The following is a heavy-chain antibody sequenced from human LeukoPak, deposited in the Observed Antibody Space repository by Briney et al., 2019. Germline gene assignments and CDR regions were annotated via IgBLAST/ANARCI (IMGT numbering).Heavy chain of an antibody. CDR2: INQDGSEK. J-gene: IGHJ3*02. CDR3: ARSHDRNNAFDI. CDR1: GFTLSNFW. V-gene: IGHV3-7*01. Sequence: GGSLRLSSAASGFTLSNFWMIWVRQAPGKGLEWVANINQDGSEKYYVDSVKGRFTNSRDNAKNSLYLQMNSLRAEDTAVYYCARSHDRNNAFDIWGQGTMVTVSS.